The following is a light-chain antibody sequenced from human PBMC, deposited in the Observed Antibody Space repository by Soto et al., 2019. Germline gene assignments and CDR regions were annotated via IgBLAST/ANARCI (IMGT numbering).Light chain of an antibody. V-gene: IGKV2-30*01. Sequence: VVMPQSPLSLPVTLGQPASISCRSSQSLLYSDGNTHLSWSQQRPGQSPRRLIYKVSNRDSGVPDRFSGSGSGTDFSQKISRVEAEDVGVYCCIQGPPWPCAFGQGNKLEIK. CDR1: QSLLYSDGNTH. CDR2: KVS. CDR3: IQGPPWPCA. J-gene: IGKJ2*02.